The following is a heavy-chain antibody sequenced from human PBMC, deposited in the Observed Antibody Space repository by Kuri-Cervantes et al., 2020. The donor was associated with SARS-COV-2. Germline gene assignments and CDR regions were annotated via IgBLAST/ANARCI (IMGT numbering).Heavy chain of an antibody. CDR1: GFTFSTYW. J-gene: IGHJ4*02. CDR3: VRDGNHWNFDY. D-gene: IGHD1-1*01. Sequence: GGSLRLSCAASGFTFSTYWMTWVRQAPGKGLERVANIKEDGSGIYYVDFVKGRFTISRDNAKNSLYLQMNSLSAEDTAVYYCVRDGNHWNFDYWGQGTLVTVSS. CDR2: IKEDGSGI. V-gene: IGHV3-7*01.